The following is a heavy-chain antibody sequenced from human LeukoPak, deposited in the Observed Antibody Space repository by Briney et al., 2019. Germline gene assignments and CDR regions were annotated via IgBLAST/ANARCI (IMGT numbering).Heavy chain of an antibody. CDR2: IYTSGST. Sequence: PSETLSLTCTVSGGSISSYYWSWIRQPAGKGLEWIGRIYTSGSTNYNPSLKSRVTMSVDTSKNQFSLKLSSVTAADTAVYYCARDKIAAAGAPTLYYHYGMDVWGQGTTVTVSS. D-gene: IGHD6-13*01. V-gene: IGHV4-4*07. J-gene: IGHJ6*02. CDR3: ARDKIAAAGAPTLYYHYGMDV. CDR1: GGSISSYY.